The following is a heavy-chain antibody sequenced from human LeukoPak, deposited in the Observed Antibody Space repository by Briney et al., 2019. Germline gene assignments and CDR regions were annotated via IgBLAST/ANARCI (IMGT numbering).Heavy chain of an antibody. CDR3: ARDLDPLNY. CDR2: ISSSGSTI. Sequence: PGGSLRFSCAASGFTFSGYNLNWVRQAPGKGLEWVSYISSSGSTIYYADSVKGRFTISRDNAKNSLFLQMNSLRAEDTAVYYCARDLDPLNYWGQGTLVTVSS. CDR1: GFTFSGYN. J-gene: IGHJ4*02. V-gene: IGHV3-48*01. D-gene: IGHD3/OR15-3a*01.